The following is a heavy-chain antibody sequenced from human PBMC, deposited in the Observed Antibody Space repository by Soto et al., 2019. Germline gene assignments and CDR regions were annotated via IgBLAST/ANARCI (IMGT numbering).Heavy chain of an antibody. CDR1: GGSIRSYY. D-gene: IGHD4-17*01. CDR3: AIQTYGDSDY. Sequence: SVTLAVTCTVPGGSIRSYYWSWIRQPPGKGLEWIGYIYYSGSTNYNPSLKSRVTISVDTSKNQFSLKLSSVTAADTAVYYCAIQTYGDSDYWGQGTLVTVSS. CDR2: IYYSGST. V-gene: IGHV4-59*08. J-gene: IGHJ4*02.